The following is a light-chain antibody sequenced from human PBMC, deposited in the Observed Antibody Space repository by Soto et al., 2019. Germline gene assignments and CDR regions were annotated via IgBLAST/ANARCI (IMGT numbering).Light chain of an antibody. CDR3: QQYGNSPWT. CDR2: GAS. Sequence: EIVLTQSPGTLSLSPGERATLSCRASQSVSSSFLAWYQQKPGQAPGLLIYGASSRATGIPDRFSGSGSGTDFTLTISRLEPEDFAVYYCQQYGNSPWTFGQGTKVEI. J-gene: IGKJ1*01. V-gene: IGKV3-20*01. CDR1: QSVSSSF.